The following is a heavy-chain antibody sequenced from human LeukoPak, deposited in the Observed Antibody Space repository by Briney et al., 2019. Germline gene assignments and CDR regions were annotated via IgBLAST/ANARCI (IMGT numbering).Heavy chain of an antibody. CDR1: GYSFTDYY. V-gene: IGHV1-2*02. Sequence: ASVKVSCKTSGYSFTDYYMHWVRQAPGQGLEWMGWINPNSGGTSSAQKFQGRDTMTRDTSITTVYMEMSWLTSDDTAIYYCARADRLHGGPYLIGPWGQGTLVTVSS. J-gene: IGHJ5*02. CDR3: ARADRLHGGPYLIGP. CDR2: INPNSGGT. D-gene: IGHD2-21*01.